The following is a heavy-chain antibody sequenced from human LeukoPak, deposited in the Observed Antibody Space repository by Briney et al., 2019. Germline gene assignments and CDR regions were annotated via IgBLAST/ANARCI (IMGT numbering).Heavy chain of an antibody. J-gene: IGHJ4*02. Sequence: PGGSLRLSCAASGFTFSNYDMHWVRRAPDKGLEWVAVIWYDGSNKYYADSVKGRFTISRDNSKNTLYLQMNSLRAEDTAVYYCARDGVQLWFGGQGTLVTVSS. CDR1: GFTFSNYD. CDR3: ARDGVQLWF. D-gene: IGHD5-18*01. V-gene: IGHV3-33*01. CDR2: IWYDGSNK.